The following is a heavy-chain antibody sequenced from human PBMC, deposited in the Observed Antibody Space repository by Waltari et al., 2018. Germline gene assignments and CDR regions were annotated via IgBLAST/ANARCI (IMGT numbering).Heavy chain of an antibody. CDR1: RCPVRSRTYF. V-gene: IGHV4-39*07. Sequence: LQLQESGLGLVKPSQTLPPTCTVSRCPVRSRTYFWGWIRQPPGKGLEWIGSIYYSGSTYYNPSLKSRVTTSVDTSKNQFSLKLGSVTAADTAVYYCASGISEWLFEQRGNYDFWGQGTLVTVSS. CDR2: IYYSGST. D-gene: IGHD3-3*01. CDR3: ASGISEWLFEQRGNYDF. J-gene: IGHJ4*02.